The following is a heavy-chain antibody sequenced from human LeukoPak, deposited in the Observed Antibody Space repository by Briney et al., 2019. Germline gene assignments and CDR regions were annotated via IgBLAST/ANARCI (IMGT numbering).Heavy chain of an antibody. CDR1: GFTVSSYY. D-gene: IGHD4/OR15-4a*01. Sequence: GGSLRLSCAASGFTVSSYYLAWVRQAPGKGLECVSFIHSDVATKYADSVRGRFIISRDNSKSTLFLQMNSLRAEDTAFYYCARVAYYRVTMDQINDAFDVWGRGTVVTVSP. CDR3: ARVAYYRVTMDQINDAFDV. J-gene: IGHJ3*01. V-gene: IGHV3-66*01. CDR2: IHSDVAT.